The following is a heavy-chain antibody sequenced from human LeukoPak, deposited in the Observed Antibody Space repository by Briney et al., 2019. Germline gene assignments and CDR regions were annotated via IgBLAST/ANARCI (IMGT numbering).Heavy chain of an antibody. V-gene: IGHV3-21*01. Sequence: GGSLRLSCAASGFTFSDYTLNWVRQAPGKGLEWVSSISYSSEYIYYADSVEGRFTISRDNAKNSLHLQMNSLRAEDTAIYYCATDRGGYDPLDYWGQGTKVTVSS. CDR3: ATDRGGYDPLDY. CDR2: ISYSSEYI. CDR1: GFTFSDYT. J-gene: IGHJ4*02. D-gene: IGHD5-12*01.